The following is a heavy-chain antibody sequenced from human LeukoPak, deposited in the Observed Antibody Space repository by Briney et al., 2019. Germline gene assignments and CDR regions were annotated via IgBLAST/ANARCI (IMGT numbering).Heavy chain of an antibody. D-gene: IGHD2-2*01. CDR3: AKNPYCSSTSCYWEDV. V-gene: IGHV3-23*01. CDR2: ISGSGGST. CDR1: GFTFSSYA. J-gene: IGHJ6*04. Sequence: GGSLRLSCAPSGFTFSSYAMSWVRQAPGKGLEWVSAISGSGGSTYYADSVKGRFTISRDNSKNTLYLQMNSLRAEDTAVYYCAKNPYCSSTSCYWEDVWGKGTTVTVSS.